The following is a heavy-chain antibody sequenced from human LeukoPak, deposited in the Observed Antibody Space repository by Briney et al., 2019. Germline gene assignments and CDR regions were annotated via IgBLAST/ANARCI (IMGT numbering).Heavy chain of an antibody. J-gene: IGHJ4*02. CDR3: ARKTDHQAGGDY. CDR2: IYSGGST. CDR1: GFSVSRNY. D-gene: IGHD6-13*01. Sequence: GGSLRLSCAASGFSVSRNYMTWVRQAPGEGLEWVSLIYSGGSTSYADSVKGRFTISRDNSKNTLYLQMNSLRAEDTAVYYCARKTDHQAGGDYWGQGTLVTVSS. V-gene: IGHV3-66*01.